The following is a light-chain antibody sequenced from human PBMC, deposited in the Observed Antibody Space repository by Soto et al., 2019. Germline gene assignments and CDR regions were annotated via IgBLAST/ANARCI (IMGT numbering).Light chain of an antibody. J-gene: IGLJ2*01. Sequence: QSALTQPASVSGSPGQAITISCTGTRRDVGGYNYVSWYQQHPGKAPKLMIYDVSNRPSGVSNRFSGSKSGNTASLTISGLQAEDEADYYCTSYTSSDTLVFGGGTKLTVL. CDR3: TSYTSSDTLV. V-gene: IGLV2-14*01. CDR1: RRDVGGYNY. CDR2: DVS.